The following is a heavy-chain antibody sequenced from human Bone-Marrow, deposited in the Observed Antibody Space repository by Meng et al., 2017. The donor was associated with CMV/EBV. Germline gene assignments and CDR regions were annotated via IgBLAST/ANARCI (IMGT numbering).Heavy chain of an antibody. CDR2: ILYDGSNK. V-gene: IGHV3-30-3*01. D-gene: IGHD1-26*01. Sequence: GESLKISCAASGFTFSSYAMHWVRQAPGKGLEWVAVILYDGSNKYYADSVKGRFTISRDITKNTLYLQMHSLGAEDTAVYYCARVPSVLDQWVDYWGQGTLATVPS. J-gene: IGHJ4*02. CDR1: GFTFSSYA. CDR3: ARVPSVLDQWVDY.